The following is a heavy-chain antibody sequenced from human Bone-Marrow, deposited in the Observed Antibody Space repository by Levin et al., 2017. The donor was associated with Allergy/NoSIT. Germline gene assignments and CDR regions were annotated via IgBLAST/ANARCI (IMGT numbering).Heavy chain of an antibody. CDR2: IYWDDEK. D-gene: IGHD1/OR15-1a*01. CDR3: AHRPPGGDNSNRNWFEP. V-gene: IGHV2-5*02. CDR1: GFSLRTSGMG. Sequence: SGPTLVKPTQTLTLTCSFSGFSLRTSGMGVGWFLQPPGKALEWLTLIYWDDEKRYSPSLKSRLTITKDTSKNEVLLTMTNMDLVDTATSYCAHRPPGGDNSNRNWFEPWGQGTLVIVS. J-gene: IGHJ5*02.